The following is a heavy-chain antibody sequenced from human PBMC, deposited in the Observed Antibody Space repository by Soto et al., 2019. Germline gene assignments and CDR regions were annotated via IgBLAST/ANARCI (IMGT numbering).Heavy chain of an antibody. CDR1: DDSFRGAEYY. D-gene: IGHD6-19*01. CDR3: ARGPAYINGWRTFDL. CDR2: TYYNGDT. Sequence: VLLQESGPRLLRPSETLSLTCTVSDDSFRGAEYYWSWIRQPLGKGPEWIGYTYYNGDTKYNPALRSRCTMSEDTSKNQFSLRLSSVTAADTAVYFCARGPAYINGWRTFDLWGRGILVTVSS. J-gene: IGHJ4*02. V-gene: IGHV4-61*08.